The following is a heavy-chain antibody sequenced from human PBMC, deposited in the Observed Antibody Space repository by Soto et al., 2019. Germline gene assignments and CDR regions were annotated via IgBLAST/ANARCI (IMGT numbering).Heavy chain of an antibody. CDR2: TRNKANSYTT. Sequence: EVQLVESGGGLVQPGGSLRLSCAASGFTFSDHYMDWVRQAPGKGLEWVGRTRNKANSYTTEYAASVKGRFTISRDDSKDSLYLQMNSLKSEDTAVYYCARVMVRGVGWFDPWGQGTLVTVSS. V-gene: IGHV3-72*01. J-gene: IGHJ5*02. D-gene: IGHD3-10*01. CDR1: GFTFSDHY. CDR3: ARVMVRGVGWFDP.